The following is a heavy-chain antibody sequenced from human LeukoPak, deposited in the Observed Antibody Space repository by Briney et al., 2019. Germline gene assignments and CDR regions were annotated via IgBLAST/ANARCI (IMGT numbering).Heavy chain of an antibody. CDR1: GGSIGSTSYY. CDR3: ARGRRTAMVTLDY. J-gene: IGHJ4*02. V-gene: IGHV4-39*07. D-gene: IGHD5-18*01. Sequence: SETLSLTCTVSGGSIGSTSYYWGWIRQPPGTGLEWIGEINHSGSTNYNPSLKSRVTISVDTSKNQFSLKLSSVTAADTAVYYCARGRRTAMVTLDYWGQGTLVTVSS. CDR2: INHSGST.